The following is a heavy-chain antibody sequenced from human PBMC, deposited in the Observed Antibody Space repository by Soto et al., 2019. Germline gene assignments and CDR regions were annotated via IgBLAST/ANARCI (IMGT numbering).Heavy chain of an antibody. V-gene: IGHV3-48*01. D-gene: IGHD1-26*01. CDR2: ISRAGNTM. Sequence: PGGSLRLSCAASGFTFSSRSMNWVRQAPGKGLEWVSYISRAGNTMHYADSVKGRFTISRDNAKNSLYLQMNSLRAEATAVSSCAPDSGRDWLIFDYWXQGTPVTASS. J-gene: IGHJ4*02. CDR1: GFTFSSRS. CDR3: APDSGRDWLIFDY.